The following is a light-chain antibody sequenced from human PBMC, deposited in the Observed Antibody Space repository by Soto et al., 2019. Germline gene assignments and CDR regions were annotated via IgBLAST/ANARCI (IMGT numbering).Light chain of an antibody. Sequence: EIVLTQSPATLSLSPGERVALSCWSSQSISIYLAWYQQKPGQAPRLLIYDASNRATGIPARFSGSGSGTDFTLTIDGLEPEDFVVYYCQQYGYSPITFGQGTRLEIK. J-gene: IGKJ5*01. CDR1: QSISIY. CDR2: DAS. V-gene: IGKV3-20*01. CDR3: QQYGYSPIT.